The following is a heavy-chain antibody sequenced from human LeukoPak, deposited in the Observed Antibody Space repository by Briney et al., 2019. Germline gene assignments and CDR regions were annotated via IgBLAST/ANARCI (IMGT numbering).Heavy chain of an antibody. V-gene: IGHV4-59*11. CDR3: ARGVERGPYFDY. J-gene: IGHJ4*02. D-gene: IGHD3-10*01. CDR2: IYYSGST. Sequence: SETLSLTCTISGGSISSHYWSWIRQPPGKGLEWIGYIYYSGSTNYNPSLKSRVTISVDTSKNQFSLKLSSVTAADTAVYYCARGVERGPYFDYWGQGTLVTVSS. CDR1: GGSISSHY.